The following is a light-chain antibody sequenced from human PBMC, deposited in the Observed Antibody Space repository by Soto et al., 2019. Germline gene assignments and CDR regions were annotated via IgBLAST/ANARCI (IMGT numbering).Light chain of an antibody. CDR2: GAS. CDR1: QSVSSSY. J-gene: IGKJ3*01. Sequence: EIVLTQSPGTLSLSPGERATLSCRASQSVSSSYLAWYQQKPGQAPRLLIYGASSRATGIPDRFSGSGSGTDFTLPISRPEPEDFAVYYCQQYGSSPRFTFGPGTKVDIK. V-gene: IGKV3-20*01. CDR3: QQYGSSPRFT.